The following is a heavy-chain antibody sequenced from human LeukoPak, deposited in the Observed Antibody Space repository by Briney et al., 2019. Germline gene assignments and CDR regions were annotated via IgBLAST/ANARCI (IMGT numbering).Heavy chain of an antibody. CDR3: ARAQVGAPTDY. J-gene: IGHJ4*02. CDR2: VQSDGSGP. CDR1: GFTFSTYA. Sequence: GGSLRLSCAASGFTFSTYAKYWVRQAPGKGLVWVSRVQSDGSGPMYADSVKGRSTISRDNAKNALYLQMNSLTAEDTAIYYCARAQVGAPTDYWGQGTLVTVSS. D-gene: IGHD1-26*01. V-gene: IGHV3-74*03.